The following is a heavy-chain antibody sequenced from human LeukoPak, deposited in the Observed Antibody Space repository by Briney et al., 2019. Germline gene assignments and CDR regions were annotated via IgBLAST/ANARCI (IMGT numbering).Heavy chain of an antibody. V-gene: IGHV1-69*05. CDR2: IIPIFGTA. Sequence: ASVKVSCKASGGTFSSYAISWVRQAPGQGLEWMGGIIPIFGTANYAQKFQGRVTITTDESTSTAYMELSSLRSEDTAVYYCARDVDIVATICAFDIWGQGTMVTVSS. CDR3: ARDVDIVATICAFDI. CDR1: GGTFSSYA. J-gene: IGHJ3*02. D-gene: IGHD5-12*01.